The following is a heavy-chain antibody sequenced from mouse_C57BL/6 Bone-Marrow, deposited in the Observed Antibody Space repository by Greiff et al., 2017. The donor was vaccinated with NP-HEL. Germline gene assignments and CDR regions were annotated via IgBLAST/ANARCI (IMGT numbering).Heavy chain of an antibody. D-gene: IGHD2-1*01. Sequence: VQLKQSGPELVKPGDSVKISCKASGYSFTGYFMNWVMQSHGKSLEWIGRINPYNGDTFYNQKFKGKATLTVDKSSSTAHMELRSLTSEDSAVYYCARSPYGNYVGYYIDYWGQGTTLTVSS. CDR3: ARSPYGNYVGYYIDY. J-gene: IGHJ2*01. CDR1: GYSFTGYF. V-gene: IGHV1-20*01. CDR2: INPYNGDT.